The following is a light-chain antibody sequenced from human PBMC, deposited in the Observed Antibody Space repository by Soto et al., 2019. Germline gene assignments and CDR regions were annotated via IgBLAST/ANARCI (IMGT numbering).Light chain of an antibody. V-gene: IGKV1-9*01. CDR2: IAC. CDR1: QGISNY. J-gene: IGKJ5*01. CDR3: QQVNNSTIT. Sequence: DIHFTRSTSFLSASVVDRVPITCRASQGISNYLAWYQQNPGRAPKLLIYIACTLQTGVPSRLTGSQDGTEFTITITSMKDEDFVTYYRQQVNNSTITFGHGTRLEIK.